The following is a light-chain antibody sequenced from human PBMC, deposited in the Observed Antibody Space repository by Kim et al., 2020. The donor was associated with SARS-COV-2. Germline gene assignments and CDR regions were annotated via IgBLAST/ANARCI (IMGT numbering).Light chain of an antibody. Sequence: SLSQGERATLSCRASQSVGSFLAWYQQKPGQAPRLLIYDASNRATGIPDRFSGSESGTDFTLTISSLEPEDFAVYYCQQRSSWVYTFGQGTKLEI. V-gene: IGKV3-11*01. CDR3: QQRSSWVYT. J-gene: IGKJ2*01. CDR2: DAS. CDR1: QSVGSF.